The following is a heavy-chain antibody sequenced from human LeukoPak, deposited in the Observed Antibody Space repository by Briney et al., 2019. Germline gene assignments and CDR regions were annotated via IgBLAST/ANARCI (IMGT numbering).Heavy chain of an antibody. CDR2: FHTAGDI. J-gene: IGHJ6*02. Sequence: GGSLRLSCAASGFTFSNYDMHWVRQATGKGLEWVSAFHTAGDIHYSGSVKGRFATSRENAKNSFYLQMNNLRAGDTAVYYCARGSCSSRSCYKRVNGLDVWGQGTPVAVSS. CDR3: ARGSCSSRSCYKRVNGLDV. CDR1: GFTFSNYD. V-gene: IGHV3-13*01. D-gene: IGHD2-2*01.